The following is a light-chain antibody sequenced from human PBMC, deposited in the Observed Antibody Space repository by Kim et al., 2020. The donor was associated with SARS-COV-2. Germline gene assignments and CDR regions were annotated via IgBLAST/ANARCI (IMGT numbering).Light chain of an antibody. Sequence: DIVMTQSPDSLAVSLGERATINCKSSQSVLYSSNNKNYLAWYQQKPGQPPKLLIYWASTRESGVPDRFSGSGSGTDFTLTISSLQAEDVAVYYCQQYYSTPFLFGQGTKLEI. V-gene: IGKV4-1*01. J-gene: IGKJ2*01. CDR2: WAS. CDR1: QSVLYSSNNKNY. CDR3: QQYYSTPFL.